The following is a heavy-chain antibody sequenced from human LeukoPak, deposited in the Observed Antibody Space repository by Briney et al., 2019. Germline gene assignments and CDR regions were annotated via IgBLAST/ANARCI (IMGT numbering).Heavy chain of an antibody. V-gene: IGHV3-30*18. CDR2: ISYDGSNK. J-gene: IGHJ4*02. Sequence: GRSLRLSCAASGFTFSSYGMHWVRQAPGKGLEWVAVISYDGSNKYYADSVKGRFTISRDNSKNTLYLQMNSLRAEDTAVYYCAKAGRRGVIISLVDYWGQGTLVTVSS. D-gene: IGHD3-10*01. CDR3: AKAGRRGVIISLVDY. CDR1: GFTFSSYG.